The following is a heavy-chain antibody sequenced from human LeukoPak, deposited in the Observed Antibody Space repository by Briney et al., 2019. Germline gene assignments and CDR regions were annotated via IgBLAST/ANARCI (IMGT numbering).Heavy chain of an antibody. D-gene: IGHD3-10*01. J-gene: IGHJ6*02. V-gene: IGHV3-30*18. CDR3: AKDAWITMVRGVIIGYGMDV. CDR2: ISYDGSNK. Sequence: PGGSLRLFCAASGFTFSSYGMHWVRQAPGKGLEWVAVISYDGSNKYYADSVKGRFTISRDNSKNTLYLQMNSLRAEDTAVYYCAKDAWITMVRGVIIGYGMDVWGQGTTVTASS. CDR1: GFTFSSYG.